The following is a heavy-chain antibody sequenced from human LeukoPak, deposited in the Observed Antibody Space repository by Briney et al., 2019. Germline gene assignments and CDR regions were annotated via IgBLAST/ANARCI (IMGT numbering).Heavy chain of an antibody. Sequence: GGSLTLLCTASGLPFNIYAMIWVRQARGKGLEGVSGISGSGGTTYYGASVKARFTISRDNPKNTLYLQMNSVRAEDRAVYYCEKDHRQKSSTPSGSWGEGTLVTVSS. CDR3: EKDHRQKSSTPSGS. CDR1: GLPFNIYA. D-gene: IGHD2-2*01. J-gene: IGHJ5*02. CDR2: ISGSGGTT. V-gene: IGHV3-23*01.